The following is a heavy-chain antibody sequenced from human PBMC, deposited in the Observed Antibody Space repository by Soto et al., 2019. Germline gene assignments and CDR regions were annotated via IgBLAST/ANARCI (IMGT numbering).Heavy chain of an antibody. CDR2: ISVSVGST. CDR1: GFPFAPST. D-gene: IGHD2-21*02. J-gene: IGHJ4*02. CDR3: AKRDVPHSTSNAYFYDH. Sequence: GGSLRLSCGVSGFPFAPSTMSWVRQAPGKGLEWVSTISVSVGSTYSADSVQGRFTVSSDISDNTLFLRMTSLTADDTAVYFCAKRDVPHSTSNAYFYDHWGRGVLVTVS. V-gene: IGHV3-23*01.